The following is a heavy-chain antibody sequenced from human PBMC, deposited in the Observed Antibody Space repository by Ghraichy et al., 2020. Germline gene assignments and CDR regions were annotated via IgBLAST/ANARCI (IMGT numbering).Heavy chain of an antibody. Sequence: ISYDGSYKFYADSVKGRFTISRDNSKNTLYLQMNSLRAEDTAVYYCGKPLPFPYFDHWGQGTLVTV. V-gene: IGHV3-30*18. J-gene: IGHJ4*02. CDR2: ISYDGSYK. CDR3: GKPLPFPYFDH.